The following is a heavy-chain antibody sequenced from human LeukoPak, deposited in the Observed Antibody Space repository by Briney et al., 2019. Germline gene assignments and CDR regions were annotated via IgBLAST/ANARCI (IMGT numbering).Heavy chain of an antibody. CDR1: GGSISSSSYY. V-gene: IGHV4-39*02. CDR3: ARESYCSSTSCYSDYYYYGMDV. CDR2: IYYSGST. Sequence: SETLSLTCTVSGGSISSSSYYWGWIRQPPGKGLEWIGSIYYSGSTYYNPSLKSRVTISVDTSKNQFSLKLSSVTAADTAVYYCARESYCSSTSCYSDYYYYGMDVWGQGTTVTVSS. D-gene: IGHD2-2*01. J-gene: IGHJ6*02.